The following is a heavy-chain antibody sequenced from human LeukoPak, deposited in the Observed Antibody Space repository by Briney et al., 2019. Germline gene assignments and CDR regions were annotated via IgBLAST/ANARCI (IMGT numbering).Heavy chain of an antibody. CDR2: ISAYNGNT. CDR1: GYTFTSYG. D-gene: IGHD2/OR15-2a*01. V-gene: IGHV1-18*04. CDR3: ARDVPLWPPSYFDY. J-gene: IGHJ4*02. Sequence: GASVKVSCKASGYTFTSYGISWVRQAPGQGLEWMGWISAYNGNTTYAQKLQGRVTMTTDTSTSTAYMELRSLRSDDTAVYYCARDVPLWPPSYFDYWGQGTLVTVSS.